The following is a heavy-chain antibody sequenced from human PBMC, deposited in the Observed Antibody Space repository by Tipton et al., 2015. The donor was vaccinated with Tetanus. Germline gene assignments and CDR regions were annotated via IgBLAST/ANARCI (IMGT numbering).Heavy chain of an antibody. CDR1: GFTFSDFY. J-gene: IGHJ4*02. Sequence: SLRLSCAASGFTFSDFYMAWIRQAPGKGLEWVAYISGSSSYINYVDSVRGRFTISRDNAKNSVFLQMSSLRAEDTAVYYCARPRTGQWLVDNFDSWGQGTLVTVSS. CDR3: ARPRTGQWLVDNFDS. CDR2: ISGSSSYI. V-gene: IGHV3-11*06. D-gene: IGHD6-19*01.